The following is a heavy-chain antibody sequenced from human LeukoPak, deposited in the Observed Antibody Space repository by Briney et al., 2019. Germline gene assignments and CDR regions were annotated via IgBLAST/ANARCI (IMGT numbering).Heavy chain of an antibody. Sequence: GGSLRLSCTGSGFIFSRYAVSWVRQAPGKGLEWVSAISKNTVDTYYADSVKGRLTISRDSSKNTVYLQMNSLRAEDTAVYYCARVNRYSGYDFDQWGQGTLVTVSS. V-gene: IGHV3-23*01. CDR1: GFIFSRYA. D-gene: IGHD5-12*01. J-gene: IGHJ5*02. CDR2: ISKNTVDT. CDR3: ARVNRYSGYDFDQ.